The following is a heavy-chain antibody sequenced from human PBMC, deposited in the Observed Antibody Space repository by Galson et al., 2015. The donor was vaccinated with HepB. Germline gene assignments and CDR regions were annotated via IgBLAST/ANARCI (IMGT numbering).Heavy chain of an antibody. Sequence: SLRLSCAASGFTFSAYGMHWVRLAPGKGLEWVAIIFYDGSNKYSADSVKGRFTISRDNSKNTLYLQMNSLRVEDTAVYYCARAVNHYDESGYYPDYWGQGTLVTVSS. CDR1: GFTFSAYG. D-gene: IGHD3-22*01. CDR2: IFYDGSNK. V-gene: IGHV3-33*08. J-gene: IGHJ4*02. CDR3: ARAVNHYDESGYYPDY.